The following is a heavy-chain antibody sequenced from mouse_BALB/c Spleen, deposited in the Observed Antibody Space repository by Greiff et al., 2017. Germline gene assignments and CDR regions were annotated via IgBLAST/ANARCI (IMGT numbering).Heavy chain of an antibody. D-gene: IGHD1-1*01. CDR1: GFTFSSFG. V-gene: IGHV5-17*02. J-gene: IGHJ4*01. CDR3: ARGGYYGSPLHAMDY. CDR2: ISSGSSTI. Sequence: EVQLVESGGGLVQPGGSRKLSCAASGFTFSSFGMHWVRQAPEKGLEWVAYISSGSSTIYYADTVKGRFTISRDNPKNTLFLQMTSLRSEDTAMYYCARGGYYGSPLHAMDYWGQGTSVTVSS.